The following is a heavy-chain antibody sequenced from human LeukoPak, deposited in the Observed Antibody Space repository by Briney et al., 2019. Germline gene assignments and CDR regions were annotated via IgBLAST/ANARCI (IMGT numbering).Heavy chain of an antibody. CDR3: AGDGLAAMGIN. J-gene: IGHJ4*02. D-gene: IGHD5-18*01. Sequence: PGGSLRLSCAASGFTFSSYAMHWVRQAPGKGLEWVAVISYDGSNKYYADSVKGRFTISRDNSKNTLYLQMNSLRAEDTAVYYCAGDGLAAMGINWGQGTLVTVSS. CDR2: ISYDGSNK. V-gene: IGHV3-30-3*01. CDR1: GFTFSSYA.